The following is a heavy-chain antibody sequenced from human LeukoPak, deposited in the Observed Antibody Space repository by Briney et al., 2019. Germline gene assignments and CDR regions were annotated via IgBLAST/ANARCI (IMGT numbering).Heavy chain of an antibody. V-gene: IGHV3-21*04. CDR2: ISSSSSYI. CDR3: ARDRGRGYYGLGQPHDAFDI. Sequence: SPGGSLRLSCAASGFTFSSYSMNWVRQAPGKGLEWVSSISSSSSYIYYADSVKGRFTISRDNAKNSLYLQMNSLRAEDTAVYYCARDRGRGYYGLGQPHDAFDIWGQGTMVTVSS. D-gene: IGHD2/OR15-2a*01. J-gene: IGHJ3*02. CDR1: GFTFSSYS.